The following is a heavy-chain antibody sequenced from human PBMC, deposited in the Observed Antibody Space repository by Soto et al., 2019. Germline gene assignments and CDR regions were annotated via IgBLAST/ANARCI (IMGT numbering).Heavy chain of an antibody. CDR1: GGSTSSGGYS. CDR2: ISHSGST. CDR3: ARGGLLPDY. V-gene: IGHV4-30-2*01. J-gene: IGHJ4*02. D-gene: IGHD6-19*01. Sequence: QLQLQESGSGLVKPSQTLSLTCAVSGGSTSSGGYSWSWLRQPPGKGLEWIGYISHSGSTYYNPSLKSRGTISVDTSKNQFSLRLSSVTAADTALYYCARGGLLPDYWGQVTLVTVSS.